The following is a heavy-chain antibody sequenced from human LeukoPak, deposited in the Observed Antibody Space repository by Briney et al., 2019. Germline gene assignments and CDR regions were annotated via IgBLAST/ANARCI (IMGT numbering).Heavy chain of an antibody. V-gene: IGHV4-59*01. J-gene: IGHJ4*02. CDR2: IYYSGST. D-gene: IGHD6-19*01. CDR1: GGSISSYY. Sequence: RSETLSLTCTVSGGSISSYYWSWIRQPPGKGLEWIGYIYYSGSTNYNPSPKSRVTISVDTSKNQFSLKLSSVTAADTAVYYCARAPESSGWAYGYWGQGTLVTVSS. CDR3: ARAPESSGWAYGY.